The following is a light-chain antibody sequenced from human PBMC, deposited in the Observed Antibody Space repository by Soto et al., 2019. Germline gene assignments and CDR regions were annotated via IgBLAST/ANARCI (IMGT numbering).Light chain of an antibody. J-gene: IGKJ5*01. CDR2: GAS. CDR3: QHHNDWTT. Sequence: ETVLTQSPYTLSLSHGERATLSCRASQSVSSNLAWYQQKPGQAPSLLIYGASTRATAIPARFSGSGSGTEFILTIRSVESEDFAIDDCQHHNDWTTFGQRTRPEIK. CDR1: QSVSSN. V-gene: IGKV3-15*01.